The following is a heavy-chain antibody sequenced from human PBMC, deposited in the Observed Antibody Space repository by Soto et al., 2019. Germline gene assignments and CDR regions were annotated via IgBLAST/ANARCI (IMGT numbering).Heavy chain of an antibody. CDR3: ARSQSGDLDY. Sequence: SQTLPLTCAISGDSVSSNSAAWNWIRQSPSRGLEWLGRTYYRSKWYNGYAIFVKSRITINPDTSKNQFSLQLNSVTPDDTAVYYCARSQSGDLDYWGRGTLVTVSS. CDR1: GDSVSSNSAA. V-gene: IGHV6-1*01. CDR2: TYYRSKWYN. J-gene: IGHJ4*02. D-gene: IGHD1-26*01.